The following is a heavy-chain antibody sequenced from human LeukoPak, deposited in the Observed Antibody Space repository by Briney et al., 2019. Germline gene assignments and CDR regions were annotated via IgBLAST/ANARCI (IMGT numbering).Heavy chain of an antibody. Sequence: SETLSLTCTVSGGSIGSSDYYWGWIRQPPGKGLEWIGNIFHSGTTYYDPSLKSRVIISVDTSKNQFSLKLSSVTAADTALYYCARHNFRNGYNRPFDYWGQGTLVTVSS. CDR1: GGSIGSSDYY. V-gene: IGHV4-39*01. CDR3: ARHNFRNGYNRPFDY. D-gene: IGHD5-24*01. J-gene: IGHJ4*02. CDR2: IFHSGTT.